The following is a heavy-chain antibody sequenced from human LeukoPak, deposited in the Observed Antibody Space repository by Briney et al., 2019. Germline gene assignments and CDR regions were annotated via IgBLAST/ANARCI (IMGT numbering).Heavy chain of an antibody. D-gene: IGHD4-17*01. CDR2: INHSGST. J-gene: IGHJ6*03. Sequence: PSETLSLTCAVYGGSFSGHYWSWIRQPPGKGLEWIGEINHSGSTNYNPSLKSRVTISVDTSKNQFSLKLSSVTAADTAVYYCARGGMTTVPDYPTDYYYMDVWGKGTTVTVSS. V-gene: IGHV4-34*01. CDR1: GGSFSGHY. CDR3: ARGGMTTVPDYPTDYYYMDV.